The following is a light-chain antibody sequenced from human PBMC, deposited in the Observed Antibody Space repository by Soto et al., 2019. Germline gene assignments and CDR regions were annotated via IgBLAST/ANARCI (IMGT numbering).Light chain of an antibody. CDR3: QQYGSSPPYT. CDR2: GAS. V-gene: IGKV3-20*01. J-gene: IGKJ2*01. Sequence: EIVLTQSPGTLSLSPGERATLSCRASQSVSSNYLAWYQQKFGQAPRHLIYGASSRATGIPDRFSGSGSGTDFTLTISRLEPEDFSVYYCQQYGSSPPYTFGQGTKLEIK. CDR1: QSVSSNY.